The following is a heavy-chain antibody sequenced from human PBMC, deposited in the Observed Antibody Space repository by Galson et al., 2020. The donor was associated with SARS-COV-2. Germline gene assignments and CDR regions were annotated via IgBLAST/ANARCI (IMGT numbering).Heavy chain of an antibody. J-gene: IGHJ4*02. V-gene: IGHV4-61*01. D-gene: IGHD1-26*01. CDR1: GGSFSSRSYY. CDR2: VYSSGST. Sequence: SETLSLSCTVSGGSFSSRSYYWSWIRQPPGKGLEWNGHVYSSGSTNHNPSLKSRVTISADTSKNQFSLKVTSVTAADTAFYYCARDKGGGYSFDYWGQGTLVTVSS. CDR3: ARDKGGGYSFDY.